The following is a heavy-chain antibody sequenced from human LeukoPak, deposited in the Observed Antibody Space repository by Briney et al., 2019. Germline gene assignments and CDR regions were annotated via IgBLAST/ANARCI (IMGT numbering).Heavy chain of an antibody. CDR3: AKDTGDIDFDWLLSFDY. D-gene: IGHD3-9*01. CDR2: VSESGGST. J-gene: IGHJ4*02. V-gene: IGHV3-23*01. CDR1: GFTFSTYA. Sequence: PGGSLRLSCVASGFTFSTYAMGWVRQVPGKGLEWVSSVSESGGSTYYADSVKGRFTISRDNSKDTLYLQMNSLRAEDTAVYYCAKDTGDIDFDWLLSFDYWGQGTLVTVSS.